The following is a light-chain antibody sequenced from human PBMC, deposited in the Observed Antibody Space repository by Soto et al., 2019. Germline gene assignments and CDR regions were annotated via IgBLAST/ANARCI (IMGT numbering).Light chain of an antibody. CDR3: QQNYRTLRT. Sequence: DIQMTQSPSSLSASVGDRVIITCRASESISTYLKWYQQKPGKAPKVLIYAASTLQSGVPSRFRGSGSGTDFTLTISSLQPEDFATYYCQQNYRTLRTFGQGTKVEIK. CDR1: ESISTY. J-gene: IGKJ1*01. CDR2: AAS. V-gene: IGKV1-39*01.